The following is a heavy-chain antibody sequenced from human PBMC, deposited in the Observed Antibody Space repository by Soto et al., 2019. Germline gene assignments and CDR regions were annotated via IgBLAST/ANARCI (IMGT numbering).Heavy chain of an antibody. CDR1: GFTFDDYA. D-gene: IGHD6-19*01. CDR3: ARSRAVAGDDAFDI. Sequence: EVQLVESGGGLEQPGRSLRLSCEASGFTFDDYAMHWFRRAPGKGLEWVSGISWNSNNIRYADSVKGRFTISRDNAKNSLFLQMRSLRPEDTASYYCARSRAVAGDDAFDIWGQGTVVTVSS. V-gene: IGHV3-9*01. CDR2: ISWNSNNI. J-gene: IGHJ3*02.